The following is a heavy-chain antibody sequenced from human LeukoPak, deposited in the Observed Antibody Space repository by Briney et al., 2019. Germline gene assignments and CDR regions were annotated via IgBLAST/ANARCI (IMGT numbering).Heavy chain of an antibody. Sequence: GGSLRLSCAASGFXFSSYSMNWVRQAPGKGLEWISSISSSSSYIYYADSVKGRFTISRDNAKNSLYLQMNSLRAEDTAVYYCARDREGIAVAGYDYWGQGTLVTVSS. CDR2: ISSSSSYI. D-gene: IGHD6-19*01. J-gene: IGHJ4*02. CDR3: ARDREGIAVAGYDY. CDR1: GFXFSSYS. V-gene: IGHV3-21*01.